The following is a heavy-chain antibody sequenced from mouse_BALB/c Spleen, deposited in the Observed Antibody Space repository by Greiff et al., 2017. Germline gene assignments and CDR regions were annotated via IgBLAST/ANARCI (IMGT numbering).Heavy chain of an antibody. CDR2: INPGSGGT. Sequence: QVQLQQSGAELVRPGTSVKVSCKASGYAFTNYLIEWVKQRPGQGLEWIGVINPGSGGTNYNEKFKGKATLTADKSSSTAYMQLSSLTSDDSAVYFCAREGYEWFAYWGQGTLVTVSA. CDR3: AREGYEWFAY. D-gene: IGHD2-2*01. J-gene: IGHJ3*01. V-gene: IGHV1-54*01. CDR1: GYAFTNYL.